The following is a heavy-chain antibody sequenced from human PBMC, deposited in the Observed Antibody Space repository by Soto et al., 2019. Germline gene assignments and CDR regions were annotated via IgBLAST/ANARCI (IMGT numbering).Heavy chain of an antibody. CDR3: ARGIATGQLDP. Sequence: ASVKVSCKASGYTFTTYTMNWVRQAPGQRLEWMGWINPVNGNTKSSQKFQDRVIITRDTSASTTYMELRSLRSEDTAVYYCARGIATGQLDPWGQGTLVTVSS. CDR2: INPVNGNT. CDR1: GYTFTTYT. V-gene: IGHV1-3*01. J-gene: IGHJ5*02. D-gene: IGHD6-13*01.